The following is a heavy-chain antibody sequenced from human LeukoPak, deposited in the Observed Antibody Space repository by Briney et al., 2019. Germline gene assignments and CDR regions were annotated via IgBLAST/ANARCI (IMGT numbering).Heavy chain of an antibody. V-gene: IGHV3-30-3*01. CDR2: ISYDGSNK. Sequence: GRSLRLSCAASGFTFSSYAMHWVRQAPGKGLEWVAVISYDGSNKYYADSVKGRFTISRDNSKNTLYLQMNSLRAEDTAVYYCARVDTAMGWAFDIWGQGTMVTVSS. J-gene: IGHJ3*02. D-gene: IGHD5-18*01. CDR3: ARVDTAMGWAFDI. CDR1: GFTFSSYA.